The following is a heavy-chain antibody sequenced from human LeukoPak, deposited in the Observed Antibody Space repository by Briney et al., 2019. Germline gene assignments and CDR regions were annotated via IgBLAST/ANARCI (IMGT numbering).Heavy chain of an antibody. V-gene: IGHV3-30*18. CDR3: ANLAVAGTFDY. CDR2: ISYDGSNR. D-gene: IGHD6-19*01. J-gene: IGHJ4*02. Sequence: PGGSLRLSCAASGFTFSSYGMHWVRQAPGKGLEWVAVISYDGSNRYYADSVKGRFTISRDNSKNTLYLQMNSLRAEDTAVYYCANLAVAGTFDYWGQGTLVTVSS. CDR1: GFTFSSYG.